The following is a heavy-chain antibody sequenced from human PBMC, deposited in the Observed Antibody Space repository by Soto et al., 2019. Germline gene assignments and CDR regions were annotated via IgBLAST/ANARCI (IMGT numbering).Heavy chain of an antibody. CDR2: INHSGST. J-gene: IGHJ3*01. CDR1: GTSFTGYY. D-gene: IGHD3-9*01. V-gene: IGHV4-34*02. CDR3: AGETSDYDFLAAPTTFDF. Sequence: QVQLRQWGAGLLKPSETLSLTCAVSGTSFTGYYWNWVRQPPGKGLEWIGEINHSGSTDYNPSLMGRVTISVDTSAKQISLKLTSVTAADTAVYYCAGETSDYDFLAAPTTFDFWGQGTMVTVSS.